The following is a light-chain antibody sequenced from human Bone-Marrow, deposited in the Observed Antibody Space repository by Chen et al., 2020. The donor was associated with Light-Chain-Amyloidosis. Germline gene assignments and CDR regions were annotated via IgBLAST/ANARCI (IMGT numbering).Light chain of an antibody. CDR1: NSDVGRYDY. J-gene: IGLJ3*02. CDR3: CSYAGDSWV. V-gene: IGLV2-8*01. CDR2: EVI. Sequence: QSALTQPPSASGSPGQSVTISCTGTNSDVGRYDYVSWYQQHPGKAPNFLIYEVIKRSSGVPDRFSGSKFGNTAALTVSGLQAEDEADYYCCSYAGDSWVFGGGTKLTVL.